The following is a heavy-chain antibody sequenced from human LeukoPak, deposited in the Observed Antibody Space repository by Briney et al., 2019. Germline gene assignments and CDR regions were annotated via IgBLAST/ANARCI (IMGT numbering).Heavy chain of an antibody. J-gene: IGHJ4*02. CDR3: ARNHQADY. V-gene: IGHV3-74*01. D-gene: IGHD2-2*01. CDR2: TNSDGNST. Sequence: PGGSLRRSCAASGFTFSSYWMHWVRQPPGKGLVWVSRTNSDGNSTRYADSVKGRFTISRDNAKNTLYLQMNSLRAEDTAVYYCARNHQADYWGQGILVTVSS. CDR1: GFTFSSYW.